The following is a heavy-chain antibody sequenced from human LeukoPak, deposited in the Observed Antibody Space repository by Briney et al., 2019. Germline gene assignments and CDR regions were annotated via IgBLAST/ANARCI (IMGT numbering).Heavy chain of an antibody. D-gene: IGHD3-22*01. CDR3: ARESHTMIVVSTGDY. V-gene: IGHV3-30-3*01. CDR2: ISYDGSNK. CDR1: GFTFSSYA. Sequence: PGGSLRLSCAVSGFTFSSYAMHWVRQAPGKGLDWVAVISYDGSNKYYADSVEGRFTISRDNSKNTLYLQMSSLRAEDTAVYYCARESHTMIVVSTGDYWGQGTLVTVSS. J-gene: IGHJ4*02.